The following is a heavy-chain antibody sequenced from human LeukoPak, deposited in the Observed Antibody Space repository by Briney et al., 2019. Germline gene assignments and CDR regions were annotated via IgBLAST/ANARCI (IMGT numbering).Heavy chain of an antibody. J-gene: IGHJ6*03. D-gene: IGHD2-2*01. Sequence: PGGSLRLSCAASGFTFSSYGMHWVRQAPGKGLEWVAFIRYDGSNKYYADSVKGRFTISRDNSKNTLYLQMNSLRAEDTAVYYCAKSSGRWGKGPVVVPAAIGFHYYYYYMDAWGKGTTVTVSS. CDR1: GFTFSSYG. CDR2: IRYDGSNK. V-gene: IGHV3-30*02. CDR3: AKSSGRWGKGPVVVPAAIGFHYYYYYMDA.